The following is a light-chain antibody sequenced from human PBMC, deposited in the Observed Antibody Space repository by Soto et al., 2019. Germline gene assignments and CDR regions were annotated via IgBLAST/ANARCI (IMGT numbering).Light chain of an antibody. Sequence: EIVLTQSPATLSLSPGERATLSCGASQSVSTYLAWYQQKPGQAPRLLIYDASNRATGIPARFSGSGSGTDFTLTISSLEPEDFAVSYCQQRGNWPLTFGGGTKVEIK. CDR3: QQRGNWPLT. V-gene: IGKV3-11*01. J-gene: IGKJ4*01. CDR1: QSVSTY. CDR2: DAS.